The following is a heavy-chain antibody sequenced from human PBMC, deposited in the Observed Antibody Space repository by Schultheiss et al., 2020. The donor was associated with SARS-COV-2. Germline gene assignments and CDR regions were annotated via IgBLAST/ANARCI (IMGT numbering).Heavy chain of an antibody. J-gene: IGHJ4*02. CDR2: IYSGGST. CDR1: GFTFSSYG. Sequence: GGSLRLSCAASGFTFSSYGMHWVRQAPGKGLEWVSVIYSGGSTYYADSVKGRFTISRDNAKNTLYLQMNSLRAEDTAVYYCAREHYSDYWGQGTLVTVSS. CDR3: AREHYSDY. V-gene: IGHV3-NL1*01.